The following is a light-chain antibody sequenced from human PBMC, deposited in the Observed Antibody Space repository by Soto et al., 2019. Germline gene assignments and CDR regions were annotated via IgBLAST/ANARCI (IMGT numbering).Light chain of an antibody. CDR1: QTIRSNY. CDR3: QQYGCSPWT. Sequence: ETVLTQSPGTLSLSPGERATLSCRASQTIRSNYLACYRQTPGPAPRLLIYAASNSATGIADRFSGSGSGTHFTLISSRLEAEYFALYCCQQYGCSPWTFGQGTKVEIK. CDR2: AAS. V-gene: IGKV3-20*01. J-gene: IGKJ1*01.